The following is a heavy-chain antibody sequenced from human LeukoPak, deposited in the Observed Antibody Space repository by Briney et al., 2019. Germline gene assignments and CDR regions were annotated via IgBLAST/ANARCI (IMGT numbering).Heavy chain of an antibody. CDR3: ARDRTRAAAGIFWFDP. CDR1: GGSISSYY. D-gene: IGHD6-13*01. V-gene: IGHV4-59*01. Sequence: SETLSLTCTVSGGSISSYYWSWIRQLPGKGLEWIGYIYYSGSTNYNPSLKSRVTISVDTSKNQFSLKLSSVTAADTAVYYCARDRTRAAAGIFWFDPWGQGTLVTVSS. J-gene: IGHJ5*02. CDR2: IYYSGST.